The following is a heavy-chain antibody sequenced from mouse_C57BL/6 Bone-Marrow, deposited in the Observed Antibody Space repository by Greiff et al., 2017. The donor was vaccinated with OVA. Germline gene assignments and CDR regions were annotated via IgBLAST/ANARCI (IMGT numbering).Heavy chain of an antibody. CDR2: IYPRSGNT. CDR1: GYTFTSYG. Sequence: VQLKESGAELARPGASVKLSCKASGYTFTSYGISWVKQRTGQGLEWIGEIYPRSGNTYYNEKFKGKATLTADKSSSTAYMELRSLTSEDSAVYFCARWGFYDQFAYWGQGTLVTVSA. D-gene: IGHD2-3*01. V-gene: IGHV1-81*01. CDR3: ARWGFYDQFAY. J-gene: IGHJ3*01.